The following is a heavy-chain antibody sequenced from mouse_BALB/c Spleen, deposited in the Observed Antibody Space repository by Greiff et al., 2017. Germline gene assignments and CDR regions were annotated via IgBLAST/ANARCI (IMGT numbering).Heavy chain of an antibody. CDR1: GFTFSSYA. CDR3: AIHGAMDY. V-gene: IGHV5-9-3*01. CDR2: ISSGGSYT. Sequence: DVMLVESGGGLVKPGGSLKLSCAASGFTFSSYAMSWVRQTPEKRLEWVATISSGGSYTYYPDSVKGRFTISRDNAKNTLYLQMSSLRSEDTAMYYCAIHGAMDYWGQGTSVTVSS. J-gene: IGHJ4*01.